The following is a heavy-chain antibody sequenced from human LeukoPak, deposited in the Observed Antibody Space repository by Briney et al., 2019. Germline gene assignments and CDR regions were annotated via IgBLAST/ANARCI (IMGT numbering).Heavy chain of an antibody. CDR1: GFTFSDYY. V-gene: IGHV3-11*04. CDR2: ISSSGSTI. CDR3: ARDPLPTGGYDLWSGYYTVNAFDI. D-gene: IGHD3-3*01. Sequence: PGGSLRLSCAASGFTFSDYYMSWIRQAPGKGLEWVSYISSSGSTIYYADSVKGRFTISRDNAKNSLYLQMNSLRAEDTAVYYCARDPLPTGGYDLWSGYYTVNAFDIWGQGTMVTVSS. J-gene: IGHJ3*02.